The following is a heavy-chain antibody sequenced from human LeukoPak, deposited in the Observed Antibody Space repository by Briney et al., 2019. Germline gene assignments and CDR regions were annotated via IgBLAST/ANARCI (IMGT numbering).Heavy chain of an antibody. CDR3: ATVPVRAAASYYYYYMDV. J-gene: IGHJ6*03. CDR1: GFTFSSYG. V-gene: IGHV3-30*02. CDR2: IRYDEIIK. D-gene: IGHD6-13*01. Sequence: GGSLRLSCAASGFTFSSYGMHWVRQAPGKGLEWLAFIRYDEIIKHYADSVKGRFTISRDDSKKSLFLHMSSLRPEDTAVYYCATVPVRAAASYYYYYMDVWGNGTMVTVSS.